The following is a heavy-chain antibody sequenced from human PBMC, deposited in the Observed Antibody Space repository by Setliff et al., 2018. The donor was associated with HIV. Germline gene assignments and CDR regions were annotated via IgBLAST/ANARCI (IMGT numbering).Heavy chain of an antibody. CDR3: ARGGGSRAATSSYYYMDV. Sequence: SETLSLTCTVSGGSVNSRNYFWGWIRQPPGKGLEWIGTLYYSGEIRYNPSLKSRVIISVDTSKNQFSLQLSSVTAADTAVYYCARGGGSRAATSSYYYMDVWGKGTTVTVSS. CDR1: GGSVNSRNYF. D-gene: IGHD2-15*01. V-gene: IGHV4-39*07. J-gene: IGHJ6*03. CDR2: LYYSGEI.